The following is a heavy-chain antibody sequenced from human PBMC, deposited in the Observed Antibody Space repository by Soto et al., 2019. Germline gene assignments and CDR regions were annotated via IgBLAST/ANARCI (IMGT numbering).Heavy chain of an antibody. CDR3: ANPPLDSGTWYVFDY. V-gene: IGHV3-23*01. CDR2: ISGSGGST. D-gene: IGHD6-13*01. CDR1: GFTFSSYA. J-gene: IGHJ4*02. Sequence: PGGSLRLSCAASGFTFSSYAMNWVRQAPGKGLEWVSAISGSGGSTSYADSVKGRFTISRDNSKNTLYLQMNSLRAEDTAIYYCANPPLDSGTWYVFDYWGQGTLVTVSS.